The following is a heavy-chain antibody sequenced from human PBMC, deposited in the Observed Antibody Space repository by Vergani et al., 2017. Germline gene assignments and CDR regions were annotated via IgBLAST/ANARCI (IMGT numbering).Heavy chain of an antibody. CDR2: IYYSGST. Sequence: QVQLQESGPGLVKPSQTLSLTCTVSGGSISSGDYYWSWIRQPPGKGLEWIGYIYYSGSTYYNPSLKSRVTISVDTSKNQFSLKLSSVTAADTAVYYCAKGLTFGGVIGYIDYWGQGTLVTVSS. CDR1: GGSISSGDYY. CDR3: AKGLTFGGVIGYIDY. J-gene: IGHJ4*02. D-gene: IGHD3-16*02. V-gene: IGHV4-30-4*01.